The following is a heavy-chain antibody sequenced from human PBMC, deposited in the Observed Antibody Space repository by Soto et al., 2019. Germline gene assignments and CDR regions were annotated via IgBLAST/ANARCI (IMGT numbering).Heavy chain of an antibody. CDR2: IWYDGSNK. D-gene: IGHD6-13*01. J-gene: IGHJ6*02. CDR1: GFTFSSYG. CDR3: ARDAYSRWDAFGYYGMDV. Sequence: QVQLVESGGGVVQPGRSLRLSCAASGFTFSSYGIHWVRQAPGKGLEWVAVIWYDGSNKYYADSVKGRFTISRDNSKNTLYLQMNSLRAEDTAVYYCARDAYSRWDAFGYYGMDVWGQGTTVTVAS. V-gene: IGHV3-33*01.